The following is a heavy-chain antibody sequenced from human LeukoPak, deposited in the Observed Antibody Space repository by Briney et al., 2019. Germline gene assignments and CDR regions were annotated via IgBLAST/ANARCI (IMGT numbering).Heavy chain of an antibody. D-gene: IGHD1-20*01. V-gene: IGHV3-48*02. CDR3: ASYNWNDGFFDY. J-gene: IGHJ4*02. CDR1: GFTFSTYS. Sequence: GGSLRLSCAASGFTFSTYSMNWVRQAPGKGLEWISYISSSRNIRYYAVSVKGRFTISRDKAKNSLSLQMSSLRDEDTAVYYCASYNWNDGFFDYWGQGTLVTVSS. CDR2: ISSSRNIR.